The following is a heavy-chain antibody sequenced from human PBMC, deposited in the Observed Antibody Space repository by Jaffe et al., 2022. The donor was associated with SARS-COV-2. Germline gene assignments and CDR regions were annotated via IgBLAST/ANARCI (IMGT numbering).Heavy chain of an antibody. CDR2: ISYDGSNK. D-gene: IGHD3-10*01. J-gene: IGHJ3*02. CDR1: GFTFSSYA. CDR3: ARSRGWLQVDAFDI. V-gene: IGHV3-30*04. Sequence: QVHLVESGGGVVQPGRSLRLSCVASGFTFSSYAMDWVRQAPGKGLEWVAVISYDGSNKYNADSVKGRFTVSRDNSKNTLYLQMNSLRAEDTAVYYCARSRGWLQVDAFDIWGLGTMVTVSS.